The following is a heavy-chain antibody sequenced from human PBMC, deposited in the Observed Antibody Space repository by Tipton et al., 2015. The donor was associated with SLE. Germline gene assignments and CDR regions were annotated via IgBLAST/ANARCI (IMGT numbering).Heavy chain of an antibody. J-gene: IGHJ4*02. Sequence: TLSLTCAVYGESFSGYSWGGIRQPPGKGLEWIGQVNHGRSTLYKPSLESRVTISVDTSKNQFSLNLSSVTAADTAVYYCARDGYGDYGRFGFDYWGQGTLVTVSS. CDR3: ARDGYGDYGRFGFDY. D-gene: IGHD4-17*01. V-gene: IGHV4-34*01. CDR1: GESFSGYS. CDR2: VNHGRST.